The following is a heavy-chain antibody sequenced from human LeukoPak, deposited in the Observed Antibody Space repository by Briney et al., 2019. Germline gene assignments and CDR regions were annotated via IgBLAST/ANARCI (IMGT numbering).Heavy chain of an antibody. CDR3: ARDHCSGGSCYPGWFDP. CDR2: IYSSGST. V-gene: IGHV4-59*01. CDR1: GDSISTYY. J-gene: IGHJ5*02. Sequence: SETLSLTCTVSGDSISTYYWSWIRLPPGKGLEWIGYIYSSGSTIYNPSLKSRVTISIDTSRNQFSLRLSSVTAADTAVYYCARDHCSGGSCYPGWFDPWGQGTLVTVSS. D-gene: IGHD2-15*01.